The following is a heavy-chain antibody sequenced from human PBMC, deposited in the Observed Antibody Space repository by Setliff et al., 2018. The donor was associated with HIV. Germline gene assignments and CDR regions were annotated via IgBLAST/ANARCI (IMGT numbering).Heavy chain of an antibody. CDR1: GGTFSSYS. V-gene: IGHV1-69*13. CDR3: ARDSRDIVVVIAPEPEPYYYYGMDV. Sequence: ASVKVSCKASGGTFSSYSISWVRQAPGQGLEWMGGIIPIFGTANNAQKFQGRVTITADESTSTAYMELSSLRSEDTAVYYCARDSRDIVVVIAPEPEPYYYYGMDVWGEGTTVTVSS. J-gene: IGHJ6*04. CDR2: IIPIFGTA. D-gene: IGHD2-15*01.